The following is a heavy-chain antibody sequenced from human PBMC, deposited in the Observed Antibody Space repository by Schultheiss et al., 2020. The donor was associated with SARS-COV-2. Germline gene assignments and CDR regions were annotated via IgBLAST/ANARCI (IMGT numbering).Heavy chain of an antibody. CDR1: GGSISSYY. CDR2: IYYSGST. D-gene: IGHD2-15*01. V-gene: IGHV4-39*01. J-gene: IGHJ1*01. Sequence: SETLSLTCTVSGGSISSYYWSWIRQPPGKGLEWIGSIYYSGSTYYNPSLNSRVTISVDLSKNQFSLKLSSVTAADTAVYYCARREEGCSGGSCYEYFHHWGQGTLVTVSS. CDR3: ARREEGCSGGSCYEYFHH.